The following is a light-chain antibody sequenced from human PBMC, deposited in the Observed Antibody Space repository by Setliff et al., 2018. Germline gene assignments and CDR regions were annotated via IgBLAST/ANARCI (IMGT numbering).Light chain of an antibody. CDR2: DVS. V-gene: IGLV2-14*03. CDR1: TSDIGAYNY. J-gene: IGLJ1*01. CDR3: SSYSSRTTLDV. Sequence: QSALTQPASVSGSPGQSITISCTGSTSDIGAYNYLAWYQQHPGKAPKLMIYDVSVRTSGVSSRSSGSKSGNTASLTISGLQAEDEAYYYCSSYSSRTTLDVFGTGTKVTVL.